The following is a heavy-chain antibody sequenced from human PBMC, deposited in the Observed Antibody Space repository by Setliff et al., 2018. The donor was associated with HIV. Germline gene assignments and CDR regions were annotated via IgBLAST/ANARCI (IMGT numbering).Heavy chain of an antibody. V-gene: IGHV1-18*01. J-gene: IGHJ5*02. CDR2: ISAYNGNT. D-gene: IGHD2-15*01. CDR3: ARFLAGYCSGGSCHTYSA. CDR1: GYTFTSYG. Sequence: ASVKVSCKASGYTFTSYGISWVRQAPGQGLEWMGWISAYNGNTNYAQKLQGRVTMTTDTSTSTAYMELRSLRSDDTAVYYCARFLAGYCSGGSCHTYSAWGQGTLVTVSS.